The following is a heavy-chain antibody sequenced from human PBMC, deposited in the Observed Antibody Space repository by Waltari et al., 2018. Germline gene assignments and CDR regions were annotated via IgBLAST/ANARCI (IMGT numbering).Heavy chain of an antibody. CDR3: AREVGAAAGNFDY. D-gene: IGHD6-13*01. J-gene: IGHJ4*02. CDR1: GFTVSSHY. CDR2: IYRGGST. V-gene: IGHV3-53*01. Sequence: EVQLVESGGGLIQPGGSLRLSCAASGFTVSSHYMSWVRQAPGKGLEWVSVIYRGGSTYYADAVKGRFTISRDNSKNTLYLQMNSLRAEDTAVYYCAREVGAAAGNFDYWGQGTLVTVSS.